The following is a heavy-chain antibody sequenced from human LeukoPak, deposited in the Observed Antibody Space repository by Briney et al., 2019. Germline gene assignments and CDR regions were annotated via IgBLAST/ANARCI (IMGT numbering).Heavy chain of an antibody. CDR3: AQYYYDSSGYYSGHDY. D-gene: IGHD3-22*01. V-gene: IGHV1-69*05. Sequence: SVKVSFKASGGTFSSYAISWVREAPGQGLEWMGRIIPIFGTANYAKKFQGRVTITTDESTSTAYMELSSLRSEDTAMYCCAQYYYDSSGYYSGHDYWGQGTLVTVSS. CDR2: IIPIFGTA. J-gene: IGHJ4*02. CDR1: GGTFSSYA.